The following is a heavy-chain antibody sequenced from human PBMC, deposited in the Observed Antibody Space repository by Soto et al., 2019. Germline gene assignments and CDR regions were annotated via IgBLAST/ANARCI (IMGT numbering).Heavy chain of an antibody. J-gene: IGHJ4*02. CDR1: GGTCSTYT. CDR2: IIPILGIA. Sequence: QVQLVQSGAEVKKPGSSVKVSCKASGGTCSTYTISWVRQAPGQGLEWMGRIIPILGIANYAQKFQDRVTIPADKSTNTAYMELSSLRSEDTAVYYCESQDYGGNSLDCWGQGTLVNVSS. V-gene: IGHV1-69*02. CDR3: ESQDYGGNSLDC. D-gene: IGHD4-17*01.